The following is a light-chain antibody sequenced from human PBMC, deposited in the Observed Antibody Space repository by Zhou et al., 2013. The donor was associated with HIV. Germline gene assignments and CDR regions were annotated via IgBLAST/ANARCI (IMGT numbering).Light chain of an antibody. CDR1: QYVSSN. CDR2: GAS. J-gene: IGKJ1*01. V-gene: IGKV3-15*01. CDR3: QHYNSWPPSPT. Sequence: EIVMTQFPSHPVCVSRGKEPRSPAGPSQYVSSNLAWYQQKPAQAPRLLIYGASTRVTGIPARFSGSGSGTEFTLTISSLQSEDFAVYYCQHYNSWPPSPTFGQGTKVEIK.